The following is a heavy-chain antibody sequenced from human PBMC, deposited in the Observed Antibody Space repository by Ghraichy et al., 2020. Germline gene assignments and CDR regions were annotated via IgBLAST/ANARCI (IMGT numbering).Heavy chain of an antibody. V-gene: IGHV4-39*01. J-gene: IGHJ4*02. CDR3: ARAFYGGYVLDY. D-gene: IGHD5-12*01. Sequence: SETLSLTCTVSGGSISSSSYYWGWIRQPPGKGLEWVGCIYYSGSTYYNPSLKCRVTISVDTSKNQFSLKLSSVTAADTAVYYSARAFYGGYVLDYWGQGTLVTVSS. CDR1: GGSISSSSYY. CDR2: IYYSGST.